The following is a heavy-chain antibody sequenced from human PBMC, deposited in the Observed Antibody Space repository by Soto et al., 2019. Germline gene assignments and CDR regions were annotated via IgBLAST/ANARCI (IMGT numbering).Heavy chain of an antibody. CDR1: GFSFSDYV. Sequence: EVQLLESGGGLVQPGGSLRLSCAASGFSFSDYVMTWVRQAPGKGLDWVAGISGSGDSTYYADSVKGRFTISRDNSKNTLYLQMNSPRAEYTSVYYCAKLGLDYYESSGYPCYMDVWGQGTTVTFSS. CDR3: AKLGLDYYESSGYPCYMDV. J-gene: IGHJ6*02. CDR2: ISGSGDST. D-gene: IGHD3-22*01. V-gene: IGHV3-23*01.